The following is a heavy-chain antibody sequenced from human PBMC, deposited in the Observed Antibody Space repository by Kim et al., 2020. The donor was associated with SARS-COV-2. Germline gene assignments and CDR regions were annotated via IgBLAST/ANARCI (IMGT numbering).Heavy chain of an antibody. V-gene: IGHV3-30*02. Sequence: RFTITRDKSKNTLYLQMNSLRDEDTAVYYCAKEFELRYFDWSQRHDAFDIWGQGTMVTVSS. CDR3: AKEFELRYFDWSQRHDAFDI. D-gene: IGHD3-9*01. J-gene: IGHJ3*02.